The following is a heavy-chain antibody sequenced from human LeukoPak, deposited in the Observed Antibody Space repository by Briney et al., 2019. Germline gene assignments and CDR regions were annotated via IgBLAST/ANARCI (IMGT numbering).Heavy chain of an antibody. J-gene: IGHJ4*02. CDR3: ARGSGGFDY. D-gene: IGHD3-3*01. CDR1: GFTFRDYF. V-gene: IGHV3-74*01. CDR2: INNPGTGT. Sequence: PGGSLRLSCAASGFTFRDYFMSWIRQAPGKGLVWVAHINNPGTGTTYADAVKGRFTISRDNAKNTLYLQMNSLRADDTAMYYCARGSGGFDYWGQGTLITVSS.